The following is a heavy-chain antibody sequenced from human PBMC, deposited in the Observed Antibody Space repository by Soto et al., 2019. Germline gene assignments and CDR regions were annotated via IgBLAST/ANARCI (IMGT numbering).Heavy chain of an antibody. V-gene: IGHV3-23*01. Sequence: GRPLIPEGPAAGVAGIQYSIICIIQAPGNGLESILAISGSGGSTYYADSVKGRFTISRDNPTNTLYLQMNSLRAEDTAVYSCAKDLASIYDILTRYYYSPGMGVWGEGTTVTGSS. D-gene: IGHD3-9*01. J-gene: IGHJ6*02. CDR2: ISGSGGST. CDR1: GVAGIQYS. CDR3: AKDLASIYDILTRYYYSPGMGV.